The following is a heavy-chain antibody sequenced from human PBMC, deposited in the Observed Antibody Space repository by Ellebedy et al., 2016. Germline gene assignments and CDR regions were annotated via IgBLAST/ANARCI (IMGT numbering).Heavy chain of an antibody. D-gene: IGHD3-10*01. J-gene: IGHJ6*03. CDR1: AYTFSTYP. CDR2: INGGNGNT. Sequence: ASVKVSCKASAYTFSTYPIHWVRQAPGQRLEWMGWINGGNGNTQYSQKFQGRVTITRDTSANTAYMELSSLRSEDTAVYYCASKRAGSGVDYYYMDVWGKGTTVTVSS. CDR3: ASKRAGSGVDYYYMDV. V-gene: IGHV1-3*01.